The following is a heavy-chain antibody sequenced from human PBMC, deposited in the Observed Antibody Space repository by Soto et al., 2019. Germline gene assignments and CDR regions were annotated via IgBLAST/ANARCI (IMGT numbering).Heavy chain of an antibody. Sequence: WETLSLTCTVSGGSISSYYWSWIRQPPGKGLEWIGYIYYSGSTNYNPSLKSRVTISVDTSKNQFSLKLSSVTAADTAVYYCARVRKGLRYFDWLDYYFDYWGQGTLVTVSS. J-gene: IGHJ4*02. D-gene: IGHD3-9*01. CDR1: GGSISSYY. V-gene: IGHV4-59*01. CDR2: IYYSGST. CDR3: ARVRKGLRYFDWLDYYFDY.